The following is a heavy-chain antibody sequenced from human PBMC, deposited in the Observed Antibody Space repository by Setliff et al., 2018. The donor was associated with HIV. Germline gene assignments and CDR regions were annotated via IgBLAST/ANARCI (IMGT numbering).Heavy chain of an antibody. Sequence: GASVKVSCKASGYTFTSYYMHWVRQAPGQGLEWIGIINPSGGSTSYAQRFQGRVTMTRDTSTSTVYMELSSLRSEDTAVYYCARNPRIAVAGTDYYYYMDVWGKGTTVTVSS. CDR1: GYTFTSYY. CDR3: ARNPRIAVAGTDYYYYMDV. D-gene: IGHD6-19*01. J-gene: IGHJ6*03. V-gene: IGHV1-46*01. CDR2: INPSGGST.